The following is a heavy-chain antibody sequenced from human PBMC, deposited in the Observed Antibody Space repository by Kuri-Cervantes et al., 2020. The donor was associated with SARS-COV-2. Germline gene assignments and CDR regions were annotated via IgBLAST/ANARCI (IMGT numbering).Heavy chain of an antibody. CDR3: ARATLDITGTAPNDY. CDR1: GFTFTSSA. D-gene: IGHD1-20*01. J-gene: IGHJ4*02. CDR2: IVVGSGNT. V-gene: IGHV1-58*01. Sequence: SVKVSCKASGFTFTSSAVQWVRQARGQRLEWIGWIVVGSGNTDYAQKFQERVTITRDMSTSTAYMELSSLRSEDTAVYYCARATLDITGTAPNDYWGQGTLVTVSS.